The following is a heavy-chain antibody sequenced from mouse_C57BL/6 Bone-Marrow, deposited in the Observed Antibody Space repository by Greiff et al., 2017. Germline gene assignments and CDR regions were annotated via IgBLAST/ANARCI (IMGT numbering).Heavy chain of an antibody. CDR3: ATDYYGSFYAMDY. CDR1: GFSLTSYG. J-gene: IGHJ4*01. CDR2: IWGVGST. Sequence: VQLQQSGPGLVAPSQSLSITCTVSGFSLTSYGVDWVRQSPGKGLEWLGVIWGVGSTNYNSALKSRLSISKDNSKSQVFLKMNSLQTDGTAMYYCATDYYGSFYAMDYWGQGTSVTVSS. V-gene: IGHV2-6*01. D-gene: IGHD1-1*01.